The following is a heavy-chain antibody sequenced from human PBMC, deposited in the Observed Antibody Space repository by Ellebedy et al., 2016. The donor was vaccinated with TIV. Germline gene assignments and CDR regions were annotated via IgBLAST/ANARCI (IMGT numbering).Heavy chain of an antibody. CDR3: ASRANYYDSSGYYGAFGY. Sequence: GSLRLSXAVYGGSFSGYYWSWIRQPPGKGLEWIGEINHSGSTNYNPSLKSRVTISVDTSKNQFSLKLSSVTAADTAVYYCASRANYYDSSGYYGAFGYWGQGTLVTVSS. CDR1: GGSFSGYY. V-gene: IGHV4-34*01. CDR2: INHSGST. D-gene: IGHD3-22*01. J-gene: IGHJ4*02.